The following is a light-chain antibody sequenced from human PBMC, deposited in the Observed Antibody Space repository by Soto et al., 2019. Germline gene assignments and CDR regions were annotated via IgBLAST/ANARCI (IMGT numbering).Light chain of an antibody. Sequence: DIVMTQSPDSLAVSLGERATVNCKSSQSVLHSPNNKNYLAWYQHKPGQPPKMLIYWATTRESGVPDRFSGSGSGTDFTLTVSGLQAEDVAIYYCHQYFRSPLTFGGGTKVDI. J-gene: IGKJ4*01. CDR3: HQYFRSPLT. CDR1: QSVLHSPNNKNY. V-gene: IGKV4-1*01. CDR2: WAT.